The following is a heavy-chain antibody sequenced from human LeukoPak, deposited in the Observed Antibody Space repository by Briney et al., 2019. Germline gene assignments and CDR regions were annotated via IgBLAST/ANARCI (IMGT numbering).Heavy chain of an antibody. CDR3: ARDEREGAAAGLDY. CDR1: GGSISSGDYY. J-gene: IGHJ4*02. Sequence: SETLSLTCTVSGGSISSGDYYWSWIRQPPGKGLEWIGYIYYSGSTNYNPSLKSRVTISVDKSKNQFSLKLSSVTAADTAVYYCARDEREGAAAGLDYWGQGTLVTVSS. CDR2: IYYSGST. V-gene: IGHV4-30-4*01. D-gene: IGHD6-13*01.